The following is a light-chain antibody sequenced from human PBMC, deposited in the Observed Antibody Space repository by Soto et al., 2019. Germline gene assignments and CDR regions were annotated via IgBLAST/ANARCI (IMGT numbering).Light chain of an antibody. CDR3: QRYNNWPLT. CDR2: GAS. CDR1: QSVGST. J-gene: IGKJ4*01. Sequence: EVVLTQSPGTLSLSPGERVTLSFRASQSVGSTLAWYQQKPGQTPRLLIYGASTRATGVPARFSGSGSGTEFTLTINSLQSEDFAVYYCQRYNNWPLTFGGGTKVDIK. V-gene: IGKV3-15*01.